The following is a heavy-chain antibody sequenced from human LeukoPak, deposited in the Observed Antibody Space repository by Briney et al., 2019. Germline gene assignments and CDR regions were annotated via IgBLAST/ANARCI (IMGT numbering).Heavy chain of an antibody. Sequence: AGGSLRLSCAASGFTLSSYSMNWIRQAPGKGLEWVSSISSSTSYIYYADSVKGRFTISKDNAKNSLYLQMNSLRAEDTAGYYCARAGGSTVSHSDYWGQGTLVAVSS. J-gene: IGHJ4*02. CDR2: ISSSTSYI. D-gene: IGHD4-17*01. CDR1: GFTLSSYS. CDR3: ARAGGSTVSHSDY. V-gene: IGHV3-21*01.